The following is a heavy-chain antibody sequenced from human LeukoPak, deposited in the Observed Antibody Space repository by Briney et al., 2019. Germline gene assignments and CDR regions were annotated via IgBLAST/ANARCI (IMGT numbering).Heavy chain of an antibody. J-gene: IGHJ4*02. Sequence: GGSLRLSCAASGFTFSSSAMSWVRQAPGKGLEWVSGISNNGGYTYYADSVQGRFTISRDNSKSTLCLQMNSLRAEDTAVYYCAKQLGYCSDGSCYFPYWGQGTLVTVSS. V-gene: IGHV3-23*01. CDR2: ISNNGGYT. D-gene: IGHD2-15*01. CDR1: GFTFSSSA. CDR3: AKQLGYCSDGSCYFPY.